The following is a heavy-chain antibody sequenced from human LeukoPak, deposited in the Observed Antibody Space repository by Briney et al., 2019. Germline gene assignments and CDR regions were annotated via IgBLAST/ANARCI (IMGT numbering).Heavy chain of an antibody. Sequence: ASVKVSCKASGYTFTSYGISWVRQAPGQGLEWMGGISAYNGNTNYAQNLQGRATLTTDTSTSTAYMELRSLRSDDTAVYYCARVNNYDILSSFDYWGQGTLVTVSS. CDR1: GYTFTSYG. V-gene: IGHV1-18*04. D-gene: IGHD3-9*01. J-gene: IGHJ4*02. CDR2: ISAYNGNT. CDR3: ARVNNYDILSSFDY.